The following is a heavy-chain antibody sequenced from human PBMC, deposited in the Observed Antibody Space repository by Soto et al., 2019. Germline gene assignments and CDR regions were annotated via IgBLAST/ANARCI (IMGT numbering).Heavy chain of an antibody. CDR2: IYSGGST. D-gene: IGHD4-17*01. V-gene: IGHV3-53*04. J-gene: IGHJ6*03. CDR3: ATSWYDYGDYNAPQLDYMDV. CDR1: GFTVSSNY. Sequence: GGSLRLSCAASGFTVSSNYMSWVRQAPGKGLEWVSVIYSGGSTYYADSVKGRFTISRHNSKNTLYLQMNSLRAEDTAVYYCATSWYDYGDYNAPQLDYMDVWGKGTTVTVSS.